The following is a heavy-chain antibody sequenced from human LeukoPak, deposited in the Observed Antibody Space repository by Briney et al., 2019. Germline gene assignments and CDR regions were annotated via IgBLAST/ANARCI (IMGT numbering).Heavy chain of an antibody. J-gene: IGHJ3*02. V-gene: IGHV3-21*01. Sequence: GGSLRLSCAASGFTFSSHAMNWVRQAPGKGLEWVSSISSTSSYIYYADSVKGRFTISRDNAKNSLYLQMNSLRAEDTAVYYCARDPLKRAFDIWGQGTMVTVSS. CDR2: ISSTSSYI. CDR3: ARDPLKRAFDI. CDR1: GFTFSSHA.